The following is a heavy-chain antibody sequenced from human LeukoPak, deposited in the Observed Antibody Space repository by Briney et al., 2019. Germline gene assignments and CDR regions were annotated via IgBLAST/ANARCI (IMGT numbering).Heavy chain of an antibody. Sequence: GGSLRLSCAASGFTFNSFAFTWVRQAPGRGLEWVSAINVRGDATFYAESVRGRFTISRDNSKNTLYLQMNSLGAEDTALSYCAKDYRYGSAWGPGTLVVVSS. CDR2: INVRGDAT. D-gene: IGHD6-19*01. V-gene: IGHV3-23*01. CDR1: GFTFNSFA. CDR3: AKDYRYGSA. J-gene: IGHJ5*02.